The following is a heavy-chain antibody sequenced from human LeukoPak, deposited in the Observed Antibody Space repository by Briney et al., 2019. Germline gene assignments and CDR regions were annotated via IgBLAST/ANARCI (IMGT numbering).Heavy chain of an antibody. V-gene: IGHV3-72*01. Sequence: GGSLRLSCAASGFTFSDHFMDWVRQAPGKGREWVGRIRNKANRYIAEYAASVKGRFTISRDDSKNSLNLQMNSLKTEDTAVYYCVRVFSGLDYWGQGTLVTVSS. J-gene: IGHJ4*02. CDR1: GFTFSDHF. CDR3: VRVFSGLDY. D-gene: IGHD2-15*01. CDR2: IRNKANRYIA.